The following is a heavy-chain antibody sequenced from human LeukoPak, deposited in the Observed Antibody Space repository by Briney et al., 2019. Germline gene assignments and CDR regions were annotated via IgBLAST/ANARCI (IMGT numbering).Heavy chain of an antibody. V-gene: IGHV4-34*01. CDR1: GGSFSGYY. CDR2: INHSGST. D-gene: IGHD2-2*01. CDR3: ARGPNIVVVPAVFDP. J-gene: IGHJ5*02. Sequence: PSETLSLTCAVYGGSFSGYYWSWIRQPPGKGLEWIGEINHSGSTNYNPSLKSRVTISVDTSKNQFSLKLSSVTAADTAVYYCARGPNIVVVPAVFDPWGQGTLVTVSS.